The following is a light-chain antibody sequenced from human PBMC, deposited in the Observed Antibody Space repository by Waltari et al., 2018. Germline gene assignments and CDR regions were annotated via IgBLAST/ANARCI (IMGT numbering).Light chain of an antibody. Sequence: DIVMTQSPDSLAVSLGERATINCKSRQSGLHRSNMRNHLAWYQYKRGQPPTLIIYWASTRESGVPDRFSGSGSGTDFTLTINSLQPEDAAVYYCQQYYTSPALTFGGGTTVEIK. J-gene: IGKJ4*01. CDR2: WAS. V-gene: IGKV4-1*01. CDR1: QSGLHRSNMRNH. CDR3: QQYYTSPALT.